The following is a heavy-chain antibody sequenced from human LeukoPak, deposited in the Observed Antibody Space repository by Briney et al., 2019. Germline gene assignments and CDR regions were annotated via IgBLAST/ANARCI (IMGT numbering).Heavy chain of an antibody. D-gene: IGHD1-14*01. J-gene: IGHJ4*02. CDR2: ISSSGSTI. CDR1: TFTFSSYE. CDR3: TTRRQDGC. Sequence: GGSLRLSCAASTFTFSSYEMNWVRQAPGKGLEWVSYISSSGSTIYYADSVKGRFTISRDNAKNSLYLQMNSLKTEDTAVYYCTTRRQDGCWGQGTLVTVS. V-gene: IGHV3-48*03.